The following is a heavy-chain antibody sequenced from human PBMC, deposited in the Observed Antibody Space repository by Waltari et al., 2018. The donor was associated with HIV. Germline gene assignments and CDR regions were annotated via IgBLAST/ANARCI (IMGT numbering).Heavy chain of an antibody. J-gene: IGHJ6*02. CDR3: ARDRLVDYGGAYYYYGMDV. CDR1: GGSISSYY. V-gene: IGHV4-59*01. CDR2: IYYSGTT. D-gene: IGHD4-17*01. Sequence: QVQLQESGPGLVKPSETLSLTCTVSGGSISSYYWSWIRQPPGKGLEGIGYIYYSGTTNHNPALKCRVTISVYTSKNQFARKLSSVTAADTSVYYCARDRLVDYGGAYYYYGMDVWGQGTTVTVSS.